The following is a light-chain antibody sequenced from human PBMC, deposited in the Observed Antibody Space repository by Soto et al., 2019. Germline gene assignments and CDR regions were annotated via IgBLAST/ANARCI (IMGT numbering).Light chain of an antibody. CDR3: SSYTSSTLV. J-gene: IGLJ2*01. CDR2: DVS. V-gene: IGLV2-14*03. Sequence: QSALTQPASVSGSPGQSITISCTGTSSDVGAYNYVSWYQQHPGTAPKLMIYDVSNRPSGISNRFSGSKSGNTASLNISGLQAEDEADYYCSSYTSSTLVFGGGTKLTVL. CDR1: SSDVGAYNY.